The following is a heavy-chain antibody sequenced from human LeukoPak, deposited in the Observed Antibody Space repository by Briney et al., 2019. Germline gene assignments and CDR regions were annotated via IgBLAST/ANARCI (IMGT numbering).Heavy chain of an antibody. CDR1: GFTFSSYE. J-gene: IGHJ6*02. Sequence: GGSLRLSCAASGFTFSSYEMNWVRQAPGKGLEWVSYISSSGSTIYYADSVKGRFTISRDNAKNSLYLQMNSLRAEDTAVYYCAREITYYGMDVWGQGTTVTVSS. CDR2: ISSSGSTI. V-gene: IGHV3-48*03. D-gene: IGHD3-16*01. CDR3: AREITYYGMDV.